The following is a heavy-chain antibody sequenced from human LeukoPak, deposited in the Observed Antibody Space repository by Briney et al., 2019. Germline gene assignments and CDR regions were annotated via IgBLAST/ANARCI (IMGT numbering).Heavy chain of an antibody. CDR1: GFTLGTYA. D-gene: IGHD3-3*01. V-gene: IGHV3-23*01. J-gene: IGHJ4*02. Sequence: GGSLRLSCTASGFTLGTYAMHCVRAAPGGGVQCVALIIGYDAKLPYADSVWGRFTLSRDNSKNTLSVHMDSVRVQHTALLYCVKDRTPDGYYSVYYWGQGILVTVSS. CDR2: IIGYDAKL. CDR3: VKDRTPDGYYSVYY.